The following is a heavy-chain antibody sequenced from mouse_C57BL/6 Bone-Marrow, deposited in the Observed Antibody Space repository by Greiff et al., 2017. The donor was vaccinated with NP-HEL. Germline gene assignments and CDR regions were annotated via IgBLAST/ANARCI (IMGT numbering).Heavy chain of an antibody. D-gene: IGHD2-2*01. CDR2: ISYSGST. CDR3: ARSPLWLRRNYYAMDY. Sequence: VQLQQPGPGLAKPSQTLSLTCSVTGYSITSDYWNWIRKFPGNKLEYMGYISYSGSTYYNPSLKSRISITRDTSKNQYYLQLNSVTTEDTATYDCARSPLWLRRNYYAMDYWGQGTSVTVSS. V-gene: IGHV3-8*01. J-gene: IGHJ4*01. CDR1: GYSITSDY.